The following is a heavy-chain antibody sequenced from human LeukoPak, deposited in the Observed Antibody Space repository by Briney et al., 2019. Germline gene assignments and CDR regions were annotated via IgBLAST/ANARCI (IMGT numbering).Heavy chain of an antibody. Sequence: GASVKVSCKASGYTFTSYGISWVRQAPGQGLEWMGWISAYNGNTNYAQKLQGRVTMTTDTSTSTAYMELRSLRSDDTAVYYCARPSSSGSSWYPLDYWGQGTLVTVSS. CDR1: GYTFTSYG. D-gene: IGHD6-13*01. V-gene: IGHV1-18*04. J-gene: IGHJ4*02. CDR2: ISAYNGNT. CDR3: ARPSSSGSSWYPLDY.